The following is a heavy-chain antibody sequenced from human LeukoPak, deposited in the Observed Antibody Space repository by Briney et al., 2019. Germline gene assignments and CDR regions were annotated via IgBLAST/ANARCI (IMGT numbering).Heavy chain of an antibody. Sequence: ASVKVSCKASGYTFTSYDINWVRQATGQGLEWMGWMNPNSGNTGYAQKFQGRVTMTRNTSISTAYMELSSLRSEDTAVYYCAREGGYGYGYYYYGMDVWGQGTTVTVSS. CDR3: AREGGYGYGYYYYGMDV. CDR2: MNPNSGNT. J-gene: IGHJ6*02. CDR1: GYTFTSYD. V-gene: IGHV1-8*01. D-gene: IGHD5-18*01.